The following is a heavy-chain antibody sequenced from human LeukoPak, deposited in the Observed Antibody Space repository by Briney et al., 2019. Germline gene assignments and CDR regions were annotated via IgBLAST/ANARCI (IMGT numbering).Heavy chain of an antibody. V-gene: IGHV3-66*01. J-gene: IGHJ4*02. CDR2: VYRGGST. CDR3: ARGRGSSWYFDY. CDR1: GFTVSSNY. Sequence: PGGSLRLSCAASGFTVSSNYMSWVRQAPGKGLEWVSVVYRGGSTYYADSVKGRFTISRDNSKNTLYLQMNSLRGEDTAVYYCARGRGSSWYFDYWGQGTLVTVSS. D-gene: IGHD6-13*01.